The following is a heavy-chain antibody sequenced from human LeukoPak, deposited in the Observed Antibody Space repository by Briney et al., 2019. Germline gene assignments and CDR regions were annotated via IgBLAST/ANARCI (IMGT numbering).Heavy chain of an antibody. CDR2: IRNDRIT. CDR3: TWMATIFTVDY. D-gene: IGHD5-12*01. CDR1: GLTFSDAL. V-gene: IGHV3-15*01. Sequence: GGSLRLSCVLSGLTFSDALMSWVRQAPGKGLEWVGRIRNDRITDYAAPVQGRFSISRDNSKNTFYLQMNSLRTEDTGMYFCTWMATIFTVDYWGQGTLVTVSS. J-gene: IGHJ4*02.